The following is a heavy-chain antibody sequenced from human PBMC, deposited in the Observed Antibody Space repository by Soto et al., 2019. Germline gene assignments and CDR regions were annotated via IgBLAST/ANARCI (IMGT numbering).Heavy chain of an antibody. J-gene: IGHJ4*02. CDR1: GFTFSNYA. D-gene: IGHD5-12*01. CDR2: INSSGGNT. V-gene: IGHV3-23*01. Sequence: EGQVLESGGGLVQHGGSLRLSCAASGFTFSNYAMRWVRQAPGKGLEWVSDINSSGGNTYYADSVKGRFTIFRDNFKNKVNLQMNSLRAEDTAVYYCTKPRGDGYPDYWGQGTLVTVSS. CDR3: TKPRGDGYPDY.